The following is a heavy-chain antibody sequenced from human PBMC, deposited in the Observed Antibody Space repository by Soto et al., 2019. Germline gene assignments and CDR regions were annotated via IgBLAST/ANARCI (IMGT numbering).Heavy chain of an antibody. V-gene: IGHV1-69*01. CDR2: IIPFFHAA. CDR3: ARDLISNYHYYGRDV. Sequence: QVQLVQSVAEVKKPGSSVKVSCKASADTFSSSAFSWVRQAPGKVLEWMGGIIPFFHAANYAQRFQGRVTITADESTSTVYMELSSLRYEDTALYYSARDLISNYHYYGRDVWGQGTTVTVSS. J-gene: IGHJ6*02. CDR1: ADTFSSSA.